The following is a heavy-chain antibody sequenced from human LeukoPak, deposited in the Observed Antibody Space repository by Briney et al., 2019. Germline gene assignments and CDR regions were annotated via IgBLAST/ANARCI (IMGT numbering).Heavy chain of an antibody. D-gene: IGHD1-1*01. J-gene: IGHJ3*02. CDR2: TYSGGSS. CDR1: ALTVSSIY. CDR3: ASTTHAFDI. Sequence: GRSLRLSCAASALTVSSIYISWVRQAPGKGLEWVSLTYSGGSSYYADSVEGRFTISRDIPKNTLYLQMNSLRAEDTAVYYCASTTHAFDIWGQGTLVTVSS. V-gene: IGHV3-66*01.